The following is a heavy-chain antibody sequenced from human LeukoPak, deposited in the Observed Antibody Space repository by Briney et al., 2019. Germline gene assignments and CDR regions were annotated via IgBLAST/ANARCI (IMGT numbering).Heavy chain of an antibody. CDR1: GFSLSTSGVG. CDR3: ARRHPGLGFDY. Sequence: SGPTLVKPTQTLTLTCTFSGFSLSTSGVGMGWIRQPPGKALEWLALIYWDDDKRYSPSLKSRLTITKDTSKNQVVLTTTNMDPVDTATYYCARRHPGLGFDYWGQGTLVTVSS. D-gene: IGHD3/OR15-3a*01. CDR2: IYWDDDK. J-gene: IGHJ4*02. V-gene: IGHV2-5*02.